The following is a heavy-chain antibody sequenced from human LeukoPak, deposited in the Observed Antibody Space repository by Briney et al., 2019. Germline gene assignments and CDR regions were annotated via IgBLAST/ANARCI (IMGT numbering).Heavy chain of an antibody. CDR1: GFTFDDYT. D-gene: IGHD4-23*01. Sequence: GGSLRLSCAASGFTFDDYTMHWVRQAPGKGLEWVSLISWDGGSTYYADSVKGRFTISRDNSKNSLYLQMNSLRTEDTAVYYCAKVSRGNSGPFDYWGQGTLVTVSS. J-gene: IGHJ4*02. CDR3: AKVSRGNSGPFDY. CDR2: ISWDGGST. V-gene: IGHV3-43*01.